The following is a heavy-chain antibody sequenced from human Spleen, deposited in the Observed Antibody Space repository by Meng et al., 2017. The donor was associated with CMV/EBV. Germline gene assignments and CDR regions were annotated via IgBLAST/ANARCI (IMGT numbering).Heavy chain of an antibody. J-gene: IGHJ6*02. D-gene: IGHD2-21*01. V-gene: IGHV1-69*04. CDR3: ARESQTGGDETAAYYYNPMDV. CDR2: IIPMLGRT. Sequence: ISWVRQAPGQGLEWMGRIIPMLGRTNYAQKFQGKVTFTADKSTSTAYMELSSLRSEDTAVFFCARESQTGGDETAAYYYNPMDVWGQGTTVTV.